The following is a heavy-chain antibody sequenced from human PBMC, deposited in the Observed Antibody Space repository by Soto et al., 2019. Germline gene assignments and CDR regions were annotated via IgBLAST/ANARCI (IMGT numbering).Heavy chain of an antibody. J-gene: IGHJ5*02. Sequence: GGSLRLSCAVSGFTFSAYWMHWVRQTPGKGLVWVSRINPDGTKTNYADSVEGRFTISRDNAKSTLYLQMNSLSAEDTAIYFCSSDTFGLRDAWGQGTLVTRLL. CDR1: GFTFSAYW. CDR2: INPDGTKT. D-gene: IGHD3-3*01. CDR3: SSDTFGLRDA. V-gene: IGHV3-74*01.